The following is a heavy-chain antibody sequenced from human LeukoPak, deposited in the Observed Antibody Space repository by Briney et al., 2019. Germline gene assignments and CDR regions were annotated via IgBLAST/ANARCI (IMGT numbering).Heavy chain of an antibody. D-gene: IGHD4-11*01. CDR2: FYHSGNP. J-gene: IGHJ5*02. CDR3: ARHDFYSNYPHNWFDP. V-gene: IGHV4-38-2*01. CDR1: GYSISSGYY. Sequence: PSETLSLTCAVSGYSISSGYYWGWIRQPPGKGLEWIGSFYHSGNPYYNPSLKSRVSISVDTSKNQFSLNLSSVTAADTALYYCARHDFYSNYPHNWFDPWGQGTLVTVSS.